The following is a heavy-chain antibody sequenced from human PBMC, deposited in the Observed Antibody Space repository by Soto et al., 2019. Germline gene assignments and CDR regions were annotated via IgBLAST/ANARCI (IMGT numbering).Heavy chain of an antibody. Sequence: PSETLSLTCTVSGGSISSYYWSWIRQPPGKXLEWIGYIYYSGSTNYNPSLKSRVTISVDTSKNQFSLKLSSVTAADTAVYYCARGAAARTPHYYYYYGMDVWGQGSTVTVSS. CDR2: IYYSGST. D-gene: IGHD6-13*01. V-gene: IGHV4-59*01. CDR3: ARGAAARTPHYYYYYGMDV. J-gene: IGHJ6*02. CDR1: GGSISSYY.